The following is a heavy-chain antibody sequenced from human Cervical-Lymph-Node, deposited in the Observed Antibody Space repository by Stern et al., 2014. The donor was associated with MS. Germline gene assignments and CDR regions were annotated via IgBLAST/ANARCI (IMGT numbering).Heavy chain of an antibody. J-gene: IGHJ4*02. CDR1: GFMFSSFA. CDR2: ISYEGSSK. CDR3: AKDASTSYFRFFFDD. D-gene: IGHD2/OR15-2a*01. Sequence: VQLEESGGGVVQPGRSLRLSCGASGFMFSSFAMHWVRQVPGKGLEWVAAISYEGSSKYYGDSVKGRFTISRDNSKNTMYLQMNSLRPEDTALYYCAKDASTSYFRFFFDDWGQGTLVTVSS. V-gene: IGHV3-30*18.